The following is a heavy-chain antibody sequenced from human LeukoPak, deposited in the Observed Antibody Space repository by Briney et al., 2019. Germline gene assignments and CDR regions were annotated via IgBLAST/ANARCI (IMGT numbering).Heavy chain of an antibody. D-gene: IGHD6-13*01. CDR1: GFTFDDYT. CDR2: ISWNSGSI. J-gene: IGHJ4*02. CDR3: AREGRGYSSSWFPPFDY. Sequence: GRSLRLSCAASGFTFDDYTIHWVRQAPGKGLEWVSGISWNSGSIGYADSVKGRFTISRDNSKNTLYLQMNSLRAEDTAVYYCAREGRGYSSSWFPPFDYWGQGTLVTVSS. V-gene: IGHV3-9*01.